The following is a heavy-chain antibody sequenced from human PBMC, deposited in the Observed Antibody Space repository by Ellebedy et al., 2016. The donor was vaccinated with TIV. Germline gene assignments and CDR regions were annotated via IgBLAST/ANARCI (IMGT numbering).Heavy chain of an antibody. D-gene: IGHD1-26*01. CDR2: ISAYNGNT. J-gene: IGHJ4*02. CDR1: GYTFTGYY. V-gene: IGHV1-18*04. CDR3: ARGSYCCQYFDY. Sequence: ASVKVSCKASGYTFTGYYMHWVRQAPGQGLEWMGWISAYNGNTNYAQKLQGRVTMTTDTSTSTAYMELRSLRSDDTAVYYCARGSYCCQYFDYWGQGTLVTVSS.